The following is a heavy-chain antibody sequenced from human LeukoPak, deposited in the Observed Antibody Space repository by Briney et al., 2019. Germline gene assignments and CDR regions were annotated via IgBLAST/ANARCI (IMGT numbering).Heavy chain of an antibody. CDR2: INHSGST. CDR3: ARGGYSSGWYETNWFDP. Sequence: SETLSLTCTVSGGSISSYYWSWIRQPAGKGLEWIGEINHSGSTNYNPSLKSRVTISVDTSKNQFSLKLSSVTAADTAVYYCARGGYSSGWYETNWFDPWGQGTLVTVSS. V-gene: IGHV4-34*01. D-gene: IGHD6-19*01. J-gene: IGHJ5*02. CDR1: GGSISSYY.